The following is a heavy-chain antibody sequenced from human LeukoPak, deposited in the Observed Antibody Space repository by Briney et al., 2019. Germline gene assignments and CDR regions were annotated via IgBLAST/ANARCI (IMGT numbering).Heavy chain of an antibody. Sequence: GRSLRLSCAASGFTFSSHGMHWLRQAPGKGLEWVAVISSDGSKENNADSVKGRFSISRDNSKHTLFLQMNSLRAEDTAVYYCARDWSGRYTFDYWGQGTLVTVSS. J-gene: IGHJ4*02. V-gene: IGHV3-30*04. CDR1: GFTFSSHG. CDR3: ARDWSGRYTFDY. CDR2: ISSDGSKE. D-gene: IGHD1-26*01.